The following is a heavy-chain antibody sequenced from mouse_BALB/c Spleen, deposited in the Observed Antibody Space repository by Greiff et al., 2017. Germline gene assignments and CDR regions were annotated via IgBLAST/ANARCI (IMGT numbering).Heavy chain of an antibody. CDR1: GYAFTSYN. CDR3: ARWGLLRGVGFDY. Sequence: EVQLVESGPELVKPGASVKVSCKASGYAFTSYNMYWVKQSHGKSLEWIGYIDPYNGGTSYNQKFKGKATLTVDKSSSTAYMHLNSLTSEDSAVYYCARWGLLRGVGFDYWGQGTTLTVSS. J-gene: IGHJ2*01. V-gene: IGHV1S135*01. CDR2: IDPYNGGT. D-gene: IGHD2-3*01.